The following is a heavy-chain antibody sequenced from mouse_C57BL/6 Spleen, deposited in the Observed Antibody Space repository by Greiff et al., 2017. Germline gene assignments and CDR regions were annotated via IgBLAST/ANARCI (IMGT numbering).Heavy chain of an antibody. D-gene: IGHD2-4*01. J-gene: IGHJ3*01. CDR3: ARRYDSWFAY. CDR1: GYTFTDYN. Sequence: EVQLQESGPELVKPGASVKIPCKASGYTFTDYNMDWVKQSHGKSLEWIGDINPNNGGTIYNQKFKGKATLTVDKSSSTAYMELRSLTSEDTAVYYCARRYDSWFAYWGQGTLVTVSA. CDR2: INPNNGGT. V-gene: IGHV1-18*01.